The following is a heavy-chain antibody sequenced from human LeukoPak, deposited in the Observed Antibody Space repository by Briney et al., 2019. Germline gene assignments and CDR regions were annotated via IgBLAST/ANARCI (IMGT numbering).Heavy chain of an antibody. CDR2: FYPGDSYA. J-gene: IGHJ4*02. V-gene: IGHV5-51*01. Sequence: GESLKISCKGFGYSFTNYWHGWGRQMPGQGPKWGGIFYPGDSYARFSPSFQGQVNLSADKSLETACLQGSSLTASDTAMYYCARRRDLYSGSYYPFDYWGQGTLVTVSS. D-gene: IGHD1-26*01. CDR1: GYSFTNYW. CDR3: ARRRDLYSGSYYPFDY.